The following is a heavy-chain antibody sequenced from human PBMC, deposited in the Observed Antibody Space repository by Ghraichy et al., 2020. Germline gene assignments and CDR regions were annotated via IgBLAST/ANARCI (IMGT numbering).Heavy chain of an antibody. Sequence: GESLNISCKGSGYSFTSYWIGWVRQMPGKGLEWMGIIYPGDSDTRYSPSFQGQVTISADKSISTAYLQWSSLKASDTAMYYCARGYQSRRTGTPYYFDYWGQGTLVTVSS. J-gene: IGHJ4*02. V-gene: IGHV5-51*01. CDR1: GYSFTSYW. D-gene: IGHD1-1*01. CDR3: ARGYQSRRTGTPYYFDY. CDR2: IYPGDSDT.